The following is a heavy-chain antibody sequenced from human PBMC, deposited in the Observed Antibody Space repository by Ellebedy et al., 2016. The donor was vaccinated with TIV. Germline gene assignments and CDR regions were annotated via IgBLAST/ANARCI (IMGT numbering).Heavy chain of an antibody. CDR1: GYSLRHYD. Sequence: AASVKVSCKASGYSLRHYDFTWVRQAPGQGLEWMGWSSGYNGNTEYAQQIQGRVTMTTDTYTSTAYMELRSLRSDDTAIYYCARTAVTGYFDYWGQGTLVTVSS. D-gene: IGHD3-9*01. CDR2: SSGYNGNT. V-gene: IGHV1-18*04. CDR3: ARTAVTGYFDY. J-gene: IGHJ4*02.